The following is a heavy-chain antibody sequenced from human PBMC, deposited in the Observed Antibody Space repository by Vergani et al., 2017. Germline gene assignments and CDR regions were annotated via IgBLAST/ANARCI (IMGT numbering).Heavy chain of an antibody. CDR1: GYTFSTYG. Sequence: QVQLVQSGAEVKKPGASVKVSCKASGYTFSTYGISWVRQAPGQGLEWMGRIIPIFGTANYAQKFQGRVTITADESTSTAYMELGSLRSEDTAVYYCARGTAVGSGGYYLQADTTYYYYGMDVWGQGTTVTVSS. V-gene: IGHV1-69*13. CDR3: ARGTAVGSGGYYLQADTTYYYYGMDV. D-gene: IGHD3-10*01. J-gene: IGHJ6*02. CDR2: IIPIFGTA.